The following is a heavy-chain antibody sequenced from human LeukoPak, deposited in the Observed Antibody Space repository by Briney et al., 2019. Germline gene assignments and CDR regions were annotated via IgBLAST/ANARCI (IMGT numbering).Heavy chain of an antibody. CDR3: VREGNELLSKNFDY. D-gene: IGHD2-21*02. J-gene: IGHJ4*02. V-gene: IGHV1-2*02. CDR2: INPHSGGT. Sequence: GASVKVSCKASGFTFTGYYIHWVRQAPGQGPEWMGYINPHSGGTNSPQKFQGRVTMTTDTSISAAYMELSSLISDDTAMYYCVREGNELLSKNFDYWGQGTLVTVSS. CDR1: GFTFTGYY.